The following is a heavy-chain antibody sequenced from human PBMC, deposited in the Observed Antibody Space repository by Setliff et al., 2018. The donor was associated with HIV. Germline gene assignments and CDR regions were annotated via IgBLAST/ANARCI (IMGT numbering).Heavy chain of an antibody. D-gene: IGHD6-19*01. CDR1: GYTFTSYG. V-gene: IGHV1-18*01. CDR3: ARLGSGWSDSYYYAMDV. CDR2: FDPEDGEA. Sequence: ASVKVSCKASGYTFTSYGISWVRQAPGKGLEWMGGFDPEDGEAIYAQKFQGRVTITTDESTSTAYMELRSLRSDDTAAYFCARLGSGWSDSYYYAMDVWGQGTTVTVSS. J-gene: IGHJ6*02.